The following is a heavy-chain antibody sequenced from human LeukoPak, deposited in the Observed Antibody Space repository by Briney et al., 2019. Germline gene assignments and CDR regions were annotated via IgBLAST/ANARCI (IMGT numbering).Heavy chain of an antibody. V-gene: IGHV4-59*01. CDR2: IYYSGST. D-gene: IGHD3-9*01. Sequence: KPSETLSLTCTVSGGSISSYYWSWIRQPPGKGLERIGYIYYSGSTNYNPSLNSRVTISVDTSKNQFSLKLSSVTAADTAVYYCAGEGILTGYYWKNWFDPWGQGTLVTVSS. CDR3: AGEGILTGYYWKNWFDP. J-gene: IGHJ5*02. CDR1: GGSISSYY.